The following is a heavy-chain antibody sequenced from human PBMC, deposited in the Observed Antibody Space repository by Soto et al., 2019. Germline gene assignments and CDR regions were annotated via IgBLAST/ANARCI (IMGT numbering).Heavy chain of an antibody. CDR1: GFTFSSYS. CDR3: ASVQRLLHDAFDI. V-gene: IGHV3-48*01. Sequence: EVQLVESGGGLVQPGGSLRLSCAASGFTFSSYSMNWVRQAPGKGLEWVSYISSSSSTIYYADSVKGRFTISRDNAKNPPYLQINSLRAEATAVYYSASVQRLLHDAFDIWGQGTMVTFSS. CDR2: ISSSSSTI. J-gene: IGHJ3*02.